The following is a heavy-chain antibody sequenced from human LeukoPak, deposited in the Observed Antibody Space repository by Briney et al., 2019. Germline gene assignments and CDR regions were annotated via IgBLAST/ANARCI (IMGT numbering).Heavy chain of an antibody. V-gene: IGHV4-31*03. D-gene: IGHD7-27*01. CDR3: ARGSTGDKSNN. CDR2: IYYSGTT. Sequence: SETLSLACTVSGGSISSGGYYWSWIRQLPGKGLEWIGYIYYSGTTSYNPSLKSRLTISLDTSENQFSLKLSSVTAADTAVYYCARGSTGDKSNNWGQGTLVTVSS. CDR1: GGSISSGGYY. J-gene: IGHJ4*02.